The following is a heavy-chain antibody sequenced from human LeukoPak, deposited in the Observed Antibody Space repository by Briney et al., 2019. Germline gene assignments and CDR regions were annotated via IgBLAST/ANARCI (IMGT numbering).Heavy chain of an antibody. CDR2: IDWDDDK. J-gene: IGHJ3*02. Sequence: SGPTLVKPTQTLTLTCTFSGFSLSTSGMRVSWIRQPPGKALECLARIDWDDDKFYSTSLKTRLTISKDTSKNQTVLTMTNMDPVDTATYYCARMATSYYYDSSGYSGAFDIWGQGTMVTVSS. V-gene: IGHV2-70*04. D-gene: IGHD3-22*01. CDR1: GFSLSTSGMR. CDR3: ARMATSYYYDSSGYSGAFDI.